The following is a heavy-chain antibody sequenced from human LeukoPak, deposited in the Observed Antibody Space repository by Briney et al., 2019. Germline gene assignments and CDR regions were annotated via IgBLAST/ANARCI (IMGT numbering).Heavy chain of an antibody. CDR2: ISGDGTET. V-gene: IGHV3-23*01. Sequence: GGSLRLSCTASGLIFRNYAMTWVRQAPRKGLEWVSTISGDGTETFYADSVKGRFTISRDNSGNTHYLQMSSLRAEDTGIYYCAKGGHYSFFDYWGQGTLVTVSS. J-gene: IGHJ4*02. CDR3: AKGGHYSFFDY. D-gene: IGHD4-11*01. CDR1: GLIFRNYA.